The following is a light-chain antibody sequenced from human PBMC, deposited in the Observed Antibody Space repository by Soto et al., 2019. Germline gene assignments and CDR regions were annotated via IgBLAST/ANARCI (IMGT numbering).Light chain of an antibody. J-gene: IGKJ2*01. V-gene: IGKV3-20*01. CDR1: QSVSSSY. CDR3: YQYGSSPYT. Sequence: EIVLIQVPGALFLYPGERATLSCRASQSVSSSYLAWYQQKPGQAPRLLIYGASSRATGIPDRFSGSGSGTDFTLTINRLELEDFAVYYCYQYGSSPYTFGQGTKVDIK. CDR2: GAS.